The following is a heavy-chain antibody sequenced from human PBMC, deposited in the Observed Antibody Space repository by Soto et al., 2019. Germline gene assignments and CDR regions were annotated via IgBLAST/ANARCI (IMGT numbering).Heavy chain of an antibody. V-gene: IGHV1-69*01. CDR3: ARDVPNTAWASWWFDP. CDR1: GGTFSSYA. D-gene: IGHD5-18*01. J-gene: IGHJ5*02. CDR2: IIPIFGTA. Sequence: QVQLVQSGAEVKKPGSSVKVSCKASGGTFSSYAISWVRQAPGQGLEWMGGIIPIFGTANYAQKFQGRVTITADESTSTAYMELSSLRSEDMAVYYCARDVPNTAWASWWFDPWGQGTLVTVSS.